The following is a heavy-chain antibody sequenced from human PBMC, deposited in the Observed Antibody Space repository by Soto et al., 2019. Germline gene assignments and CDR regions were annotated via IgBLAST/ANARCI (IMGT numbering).Heavy chain of an antibody. J-gene: IGHJ3*02. Sequence: GGSLRLSCAASGFTFSSYAMHWVRQAPGKWLEWVAVISYDGSNKYYADSVKGRFTISRDNSKNTLYLQMNSLRAEDTAVYYCARDHGASHRDAFDIWGQGTMVTVSS. CDR3: ARDHGASHRDAFDI. V-gene: IGHV3-30*04. CDR2: ISYDGSNK. D-gene: IGHD2-2*01. CDR1: GFTFSSYA.